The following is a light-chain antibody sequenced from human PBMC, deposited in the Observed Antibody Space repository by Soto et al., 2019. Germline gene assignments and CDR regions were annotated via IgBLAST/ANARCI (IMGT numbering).Light chain of an antibody. CDR3: QRYGSSRGLT. Sequence: EIVLTQSPGTLSLSPGERATLSCRASQSVSSSYLAWYQQKPGQAPRLLIYGASSRATGTPDRFSGSGSGTDFTLTFSRLEPEDFAVYYCQRYGSSRGLTFGGGTKVDIK. J-gene: IGKJ4*01. V-gene: IGKV3-20*01. CDR2: GAS. CDR1: QSVSSSY.